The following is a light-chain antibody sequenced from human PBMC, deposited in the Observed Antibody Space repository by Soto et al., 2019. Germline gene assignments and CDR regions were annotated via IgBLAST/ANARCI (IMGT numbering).Light chain of an antibody. CDR1: SHDVGGYNY. V-gene: IGLV2-14*01. CDR3: SSYTRLNTLYV. J-gene: IGLJ1*01. Sequence: QSALTQPASVSGSPGQSITISCTGTSHDVGGYNYVSWYQQHPGKAPKLMLYEVTNRPSGVSNRFSGTKSGNTASLTISGLQAEDEADYYRSSYTRLNTLYVFGTGTKVTVL. CDR2: EVT.